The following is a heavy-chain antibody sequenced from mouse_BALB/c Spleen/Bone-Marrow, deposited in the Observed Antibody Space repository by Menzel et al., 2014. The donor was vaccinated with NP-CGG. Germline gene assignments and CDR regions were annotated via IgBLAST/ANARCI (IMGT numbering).Heavy chain of an antibody. J-gene: IGHJ4*01. Sequence: VQRVESGAELVRPGVSVKISCKGSGYTSTDYAMHWVKQSHAKSLEWIGVISTYHGDASYNQKFKGKATMTVDKSSSTAYMELARLTSEDSAIYYCASGNYYYAMDYWGQGTSVTVSS. CDR3: ASGNYYYAMDY. D-gene: IGHD2-1*01. V-gene: IGHV1S137*01. CDR2: ISTYHGDA. CDR1: GYTSTDYA.